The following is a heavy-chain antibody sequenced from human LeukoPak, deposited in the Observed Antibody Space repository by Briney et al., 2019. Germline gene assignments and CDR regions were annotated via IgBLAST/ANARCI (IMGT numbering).Heavy chain of an antibody. CDR1: GFTFSSYS. J-gene: IGHJ4*02. CDR2: ISSSSSYI. Sequence: GGSLRLSCAASGFTFSSYSMNWVRQAPGKGLEWVSSISSSSSYICYADSVKGRFTISRDNAKNSLYLQMNSLRAEDTAVYYCARAVPSTYYYDSSGYPDYWGQGTLVTVSS. D-gene: IGHD3-22*01. V-gene: IGHV3-21*01. CDR3: ARAVPSTYYYDSSGYPDY.